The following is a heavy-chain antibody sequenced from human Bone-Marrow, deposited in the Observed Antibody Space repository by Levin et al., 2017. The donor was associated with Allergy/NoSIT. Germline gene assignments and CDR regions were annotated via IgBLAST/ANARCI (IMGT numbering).Heavy chain of an antibody. CDR3: ARNVPLTANGY. J-gene: IGHJ4*02. V-gene: IGHV3-66*01. D-gene: IGHD2-8*01. Sequence: PGGSLRLSCAVSGFTVYNNYMSWVRQAPGKGLEWVSLIYSGGTTQYADSVKGRFTISRDSSKNQLYLQMNSLTPEDTAIYYCARNVPLTANGYWGQGTLVTVSS. CDR2: IYSGGTT. CDR1: GFTVYNNY.